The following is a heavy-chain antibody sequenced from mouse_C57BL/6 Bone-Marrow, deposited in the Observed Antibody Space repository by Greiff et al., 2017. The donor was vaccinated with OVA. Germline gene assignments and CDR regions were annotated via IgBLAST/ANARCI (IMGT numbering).Heavy chain of an antibody. CDR1: GFNIKDDY. CDR2: IDPENGDT. J-gene: IGHJ1*03. Sequence: VQLQQSGAELVRPGASVKLSCTASGFNIKDDYMHWVKQRPEQGLEWIGWIDPENGDTEYASKFQGKATITADTSSNTAYLQLSSLTSEDTAVYYCTTDYDSTCGYLDVWGTGTTVTVSS. CDR3: TTDYDSTCGYLDV. V-gene: IGHV14-4*01. D-gene: IGHD2-4*01.